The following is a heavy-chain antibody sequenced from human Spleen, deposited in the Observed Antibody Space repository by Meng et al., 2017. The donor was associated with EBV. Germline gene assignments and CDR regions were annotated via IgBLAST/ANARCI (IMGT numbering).Heavy chain of an antibody. J-gene: IGHJ4*02. CDR1: GGSVGRGCYY. Sequence: QVVMKESCAGLGKPSEASSLTCTVSGGSVGRGCYYWSWLPAPARKGVEWIGYIYNSGCTKYDTSLTSRVTISVDTSKNKFSLKLRSVTAADTAVYYCARDGYCSGINYWGQGTLVTVSS. D-gene: IGHD6-19*01. V-gene: IGHV4-61*01. CDR2: IYNSGCT. CDR3: ARDGYCSGINY.